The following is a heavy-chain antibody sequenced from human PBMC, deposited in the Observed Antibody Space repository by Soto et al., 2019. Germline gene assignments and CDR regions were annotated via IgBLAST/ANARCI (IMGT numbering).Heavy chain of an antibody. D-gene: IGHD6-6*01. J-gene: IGHJ6*02. Sequence: SETLSLTCTVSGGSISSYYWSWIWQPAGKGLEWIGRIYTSGSTNYNPSLKSRVTMSVDTSKNQFSLKLSSVTAADTAVYYCARDRGSSSSRDFGYYYYGMDVWGQGTTVTVSS. CDR2: IYTSGST. V-gene: IGHV4-4*07. CDR3: ARDRGSSSSRDFGYYYYGMDV. CDR1: GGSISSYY.